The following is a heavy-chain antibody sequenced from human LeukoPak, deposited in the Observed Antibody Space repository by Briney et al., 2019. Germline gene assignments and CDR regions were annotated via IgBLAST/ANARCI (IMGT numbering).Heavy chain of an antibody. CDR2: IYYSGST. D-gene: IGHD2-2*01. Sequence: WVRQAPGKGLEWIGSIYYSGSTYYNPSLKSRVTISVDTSKNQFSLKLSSVTAADTAVYYCARDHNVVVSAAMPFDYWGQGTLVTVSS. CDR3: ARDHNVVVSAAMPFDY. J-gene: IGHJ4*02. V-gene: IGHV4-39*07.